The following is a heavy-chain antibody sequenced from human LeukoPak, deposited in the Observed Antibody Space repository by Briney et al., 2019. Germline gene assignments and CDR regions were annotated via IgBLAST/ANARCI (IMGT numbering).Heavy chain of an antibody. D-gene: IGHD2-2*01. CDR2: FDPEDGET. CDR1: GYTLTELS. J-gene: IGHJ6*02. CDR3: ARDREMGSSTSCSFCMDV. Sequence: ASVKVSCKVSGYTLTELSMHWVRQAPGKGLEWMGGFDPEDGETIYAQKFQGRVTITADKSTSTAYMELSSLRSEDTAVYYCARDREMGSSTSCSFCMDVWGQGTTVTVSS. V-gene: IGHV1-24*01.